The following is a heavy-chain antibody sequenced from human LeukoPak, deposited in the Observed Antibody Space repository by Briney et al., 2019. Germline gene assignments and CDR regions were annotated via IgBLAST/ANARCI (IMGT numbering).Heavy chain of an antibody. Sequence: ASVKVSCKASGYTFTSYDINWVRQATGQGLEWMGWMNPNSVNTGYAQKFQGRVTITKNTSISTAYMELRSLRSDDTAVYYCARDTMITFGGVIVNYYYYYMDVWGKGTTVTVSS. CDR3: ARDTMITFGGVIVNYYYYYMDV. CDR1: GYTFTSYD. CDR2: MNPNSVNT. D-gene: IGHD3-16*02. J-gene: IGHJ6*03. V-gene: IGHV1-8*03.